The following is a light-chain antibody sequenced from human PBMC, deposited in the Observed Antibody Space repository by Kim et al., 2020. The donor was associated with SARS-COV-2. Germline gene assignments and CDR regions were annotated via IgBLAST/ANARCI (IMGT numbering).Light chain of an antibody. CDR3: QQRGNWPLT. CDR1: QSVSIY. CDR2: SAS. Sequence: EIVLTQSPATLSLSPGEGATLSCRASQSVSIYLDWYQQKPGQSPRLLIYSASNRATGIPARFSGSGSGTDFTLTISSLEPEDFAVYYCQQRGNWPLTFGGGTKGDIK. J-gene: IGKJ4*01. V-gene: IGKV3-11*01.